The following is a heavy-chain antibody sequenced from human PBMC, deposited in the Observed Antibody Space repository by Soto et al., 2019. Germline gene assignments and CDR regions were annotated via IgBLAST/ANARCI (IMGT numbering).Heavy chain of an antibody. V-gene: IGHV1-18*04. CDR1: GYTFSGYG. J-gene: IGHJ6*02. CDR2: ISGYNGNT. Sequence: QVVLEQSGGEVKKPGASVKVSCKASGYTFSGYGITWVRQAPGQGLEWMGRISGYNGNTNYARTLRGRLTLTTDTSPRTAYMELRSLTSDDPAVYYCARDVFCGGAPACPDMDVWGQGTPVTVSS. CDR3: ARDVFCGGAPACPDMDV. D-gene: IGHD2-21*01.